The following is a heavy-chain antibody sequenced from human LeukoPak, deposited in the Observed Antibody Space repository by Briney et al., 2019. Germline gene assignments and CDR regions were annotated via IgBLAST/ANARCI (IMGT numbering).Heavy chain of an antibody. CDR1: GGSISGFH. D-gene: IGHD2-2*01. V-gene: IGHV4-59*01. CDR2: IYYSGST. Sequence: PSETLSLTRTVSGGSISGFHWSWIRQPPGKGLEWIGYIYYSGSTDYNPSLNSRVTISLDTSKRQFSLKMSSVTAADTAVYYCARDLSYCSSTSCYGYIDVWGKGTTVTVSS. J-gene: IGHJ6*03. CDR3: ARDLSYCSSTSCYGYIDV.